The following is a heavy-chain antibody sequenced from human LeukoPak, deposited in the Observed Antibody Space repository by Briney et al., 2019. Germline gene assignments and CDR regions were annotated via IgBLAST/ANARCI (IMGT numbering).Heavy chain of an antibody. CDR2: IWYGGSNK. Sequence: QTGGSLRLSCAASGFTFSSYGMHWVRQAPGKGLEWVAVIWYGGSNKYYADSVKGRFTISRDNSKNTLYLQMNSLRAEDTAVYYCAKDFSGSSSGFDYWGQGTLVTVSS. CDR3: AKDFSGSSSGFDY. CDR1: GFTFSSYG. V-gene: IGHV3-30*02. D-gene: IGHD6-6*01. J-gene: IGHJ4*02.